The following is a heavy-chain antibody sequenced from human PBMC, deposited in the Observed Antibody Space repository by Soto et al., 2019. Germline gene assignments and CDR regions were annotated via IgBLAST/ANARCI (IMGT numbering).Heavy chain of an antibody. CDR3: TTDGDSSGYYYVPNAFDI. Sequence: GGSQILSCAASGFTFRNAWMSWVRQDPGKGLEWVGRIKSKTDGGTTDYAAPVKGRFTISRDDSKNTLYLQMNSLKTEDTAVYYCTTDGDSSGYYYVPNAFDIWGQGTMVTV. CDR1: GFTFRNAW. J-gene: IGHJ3*02. D-gene: IGHD3-22*01. CDR2: IKSKTDGGTT. V-gene: IGHV3-15*01.